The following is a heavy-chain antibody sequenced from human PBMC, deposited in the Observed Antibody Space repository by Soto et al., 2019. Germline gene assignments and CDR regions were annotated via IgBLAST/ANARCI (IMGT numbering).Heavy chain of an antibody. CDR3: ARAAAPTMVRGVVYFQH. CDR2: IKQDGSEK. Sequence: GGSLRLSCAASGFTFSSYWMSWVRQAPGKGLEWVANIKQDGSEKYYVDSVKGRFTISRDNAKNSLYLQMNSLRAEDTAVYYCARAAAPTMVRGVVYFQHWGQGTLVTVSS. D-gene: IGHD3-10*01. CDR1: GFTFSSYW. V-gene: IGHV3-7*01. J-gene: IGHJ1*01.